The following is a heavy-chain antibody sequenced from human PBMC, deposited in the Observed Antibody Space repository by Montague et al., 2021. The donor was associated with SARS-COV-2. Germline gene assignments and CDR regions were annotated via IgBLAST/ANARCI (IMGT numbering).Heavy chain of an antibody. Sequence: SETLSLTCTVSGGSISSYYWSWIRQPPGKGLEWIGYIYYSGSTNYNPSLESRVTISVDTSKNQFSLKLSSVTAADTAVYYCARDSHYYDSSGHFDYWGQGTLVTVSS. CDR2: IYYSGST. CDR1: GGSISSYY. J-gene: IGHJ4*02. V-gene: IGHV4-59*13. D-gene: IGHD3-22*01. CDR3: ARDSHYYDSSGHFDY.